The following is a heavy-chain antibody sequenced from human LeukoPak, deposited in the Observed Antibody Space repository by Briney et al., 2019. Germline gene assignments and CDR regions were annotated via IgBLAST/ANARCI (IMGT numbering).Heavy chain of an antibody. V-gene: IGHV1-3*01. J-gene: IGHJ4*02. Sequence: GASVKVSCKASGYTFTSCAMHWVRQAPGQRLEWMGWINAGNGNTKYSQKFQGRVTITRDTSASTAYMELSSLRSDDTAVYYCTRDVGTYKSYASIFFDVWGQGALVTVSS. CDR1: GYTFTSCA. D-gene: IGHD3-10*01. CDR3: TRDVGTYKSYASIFFDV. CDR2: INAGNGNT.